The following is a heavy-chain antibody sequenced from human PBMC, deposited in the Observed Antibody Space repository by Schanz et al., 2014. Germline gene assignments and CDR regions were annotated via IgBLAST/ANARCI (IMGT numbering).Heavy chain of an antibody. Sequence: QVQLVQSGAEVKKPGASVKVSCKASGYTFTSDSMHWVRQAPGQGLEWMGMINPSGGSTTYAQKFEGRVTMTRDTSTSTVYMELSSLRSEDTAVYSCARDGVDAAAGGNYWGQGTLVTVSS. J-gene: IGHJ4*02. CDR3: ARDGVDAAAGGNY. CDR1: GYTFTSDS. V-gene: IGHV1-46*03. D-gene: IGHD6-13*01. CDR2: INPSGGST.